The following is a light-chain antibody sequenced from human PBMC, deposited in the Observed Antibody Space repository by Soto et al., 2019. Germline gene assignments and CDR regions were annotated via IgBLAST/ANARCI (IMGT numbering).Light chain of an antibody. V-gene: IGLV2-14*01. CDR2: DVS. CDR1: SSDVGGYNY. J-gene: IGLJ2*01. CDR3: SSYTSSSTLYVV. Sequence: QSVLTQPASVSGSPGQSITISCTGTSSDVGGYNYVSWYQQHPGKAPKLMIYDVSNRPSGVSNRFSGSKSGNTAYLTISGLQAEDEAEYYCSSYTSSSTLYVVFGGGTKLTVL.